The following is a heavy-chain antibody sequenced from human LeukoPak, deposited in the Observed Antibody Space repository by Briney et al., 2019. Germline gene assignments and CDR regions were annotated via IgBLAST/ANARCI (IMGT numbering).Heavy chain of an antibody. CDR1: GFTFDDYS. D-gene: IGHD5-12*01. J-gene: IGHJ4*02. V-gene: IGHV3-9*01. CDR2: ISWNSGSA. CDR3: AKDRTYSAYAALDY. Sequence: GGSLRLSCAAAGFTFDDYSMHWVRQAPGKGLEWVSGISWNSGSAGYADSVKGRFTISRDSAKNSLYLQMNSLRTEDTALYYCAKDRTYSAYAALDYWGQGTLVTVSS.